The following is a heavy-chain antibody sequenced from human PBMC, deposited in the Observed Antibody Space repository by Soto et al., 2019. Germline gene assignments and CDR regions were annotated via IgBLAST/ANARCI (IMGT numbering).Heavy chain of an antibody. CDR2: IDPSDSYT. J-gene: IGHJ6*02. CDR1: GYIFSSYF. Sequence: GEALNISCKCSGYIFSSYFSIGVGQMPGKGLEWMGRIDPSDSYTNYIPSFQGHVTISADKSITTAYLQWSSLKASDTAMYYCAMWEEHFAGMDVWGQETPITVSS. V-gene: IGHV5-10-1*01. CDR3: AMWEEHFAGMDV. D-gene: IGHD1-26*01.